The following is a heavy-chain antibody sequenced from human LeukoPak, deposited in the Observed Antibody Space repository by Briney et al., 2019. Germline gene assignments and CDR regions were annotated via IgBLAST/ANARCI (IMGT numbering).Heavy chain of an antibody. V-gene: IGHV1-18*01. CDR2: ISAYNGNT. J-gene: IGHJ4*02. D-gene: IGHD3-10*01. Sequence: ASVKVSCKASGYTFTSYGISWARQAPGQGLEWMGWISAYNGNTNYAQKLQGRVTMTTDTSTSTAYMELRSLRSDDTAVYYCARSALYMVRGVSDYWGQGTLVTVSS. CDR3: ARSALYMVRGVSDY. CDR1: GYTFTSYG.